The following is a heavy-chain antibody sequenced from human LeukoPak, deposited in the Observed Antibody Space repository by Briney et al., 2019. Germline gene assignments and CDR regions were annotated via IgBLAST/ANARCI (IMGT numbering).Heavy chain of an antibody. CDR1: GGTFSSYA. V-gene: IGHV1-69*13. D-gene: IGHD2-2*01. Sequence: SVKVSCKASGGTFSSYAICWVCQAPGQGLEWMGGIIPIFGTANYAQKFQGRVTITADESTSTAYMELSSLRSEDTAVYYCVSSCSSTSCYWGLYYYYMDVWGKGTTVTVSS. CDR2: IIPIFGTA. J-gene: IGHJ6*03. CDR3: VSSCSSTSCYWGLYYYYMDV.